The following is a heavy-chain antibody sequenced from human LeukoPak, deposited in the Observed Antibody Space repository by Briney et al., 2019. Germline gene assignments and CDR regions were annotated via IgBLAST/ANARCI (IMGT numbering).Heavy chain of an antibody. D-gene: IGHD3-10*01. Sequence: GASVKVSCKASGYTFTSYDINWVRQATGQGLEWMGWMNPNSGKTGYAQKFQGRVTMTRNTSISTAYMDLSSLRSEETAGFYCARPLLYGSGSYNLLGNWGQGTLVTVSS. CDR3: ARPLLYGSGSYNLLGN. V-gene: IGHV1-8*01. J-gene: IGHJ4*02. CDR1: GYTFTSYD. CDR2: MNPNSGKT.